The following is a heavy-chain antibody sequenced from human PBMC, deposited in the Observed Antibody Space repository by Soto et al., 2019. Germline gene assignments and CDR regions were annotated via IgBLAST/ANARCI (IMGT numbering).Heavy chain of an antibody. CDR3: ARGVITFGGVIVIPAWFDP. J-gene: IGHJ5*02. D-gene: IGHD3-16*02. CDR1: GGTFSSYA. V-gene: IGHV1-69*06. CDR2: IIPIFGTA. Sequence: QVQLVQSGAEVKKPGSSVKVSCKASGGTFSSYAISWVRQAPGQGLEWMGGIIPIFGTANYAQKLQGRVTMTTDTSTSTAYMELRSLRSDDTAVYYCARGVITFGGVIVIPAWFDPWGQGTLVTVSS.